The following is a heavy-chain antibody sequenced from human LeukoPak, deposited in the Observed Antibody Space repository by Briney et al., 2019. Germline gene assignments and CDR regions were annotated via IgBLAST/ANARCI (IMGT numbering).Heavy chain of an antibody. CDR3: TSSGSRWDYFDY. Sequence: GGSLRLSCAASGFTFSKAWMIWVRQAPGKGLEWVARIKTKPEGGTTDYAAPVKGRFTISRDDSKNTLFLQMNSLKTGDTAVYYCTSSGSRWDYFDYWGQGTLATVSS. J-gene: IGHJ4*02. D-gene: IGHD4-23*01. CDR2: IKTKPEGGTT. V-gene: IGHV3-15*05. CDR1: GFTFSKAW.